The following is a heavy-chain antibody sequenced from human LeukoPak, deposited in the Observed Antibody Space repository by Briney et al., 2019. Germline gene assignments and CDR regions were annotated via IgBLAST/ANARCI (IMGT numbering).Heavy chain of an antibody. CDR2: ISGSGDST. CDR3: AELGITMIGGV. J-gene: IGHJ6*04. Sequence: GGSLRLSCAASGFTFRSYAMSWVRQAPGKGLEWVSTISGSGDSTYYADSVKGRFTISRDNSKNTLYLQMKSLRAEDTAVYYCAELGITMIGGVWGKGTTVTISS. CDR1: GFTFRSYA. D-gene: IGHD3-10*02. V-gene: IGHV3-23*01.